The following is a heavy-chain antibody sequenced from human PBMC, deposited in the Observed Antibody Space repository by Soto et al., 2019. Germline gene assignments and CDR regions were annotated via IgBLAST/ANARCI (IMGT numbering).Heavy chain of an antibody. CDR2: IYYSGST. V-gene: IGHV4-59*08. Sequence: PSETLSLTCTVSSGSISNYYWNWIRQPPGKGLEWIGHIYYSGSTIYNPSLESRVTISVDTSKNQFSLKLSSVTAADTAVYYCARRIMATNPISPNNWFDPWGQGTLVTVSS. CDR1: SGSISNYY. D-gene: IGHD3-3*02. J-gene: IGHJ5*02. CDR3: ARRIMATNPISPNNWFDP.